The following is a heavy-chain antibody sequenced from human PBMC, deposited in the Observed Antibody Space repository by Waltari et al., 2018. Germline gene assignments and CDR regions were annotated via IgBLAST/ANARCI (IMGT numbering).Heavy chain of an antibody. CDR1: GFTFSSYA. V-gene: IGHV3-23*01. CDR2: ISGSGGST. CDR3: AKDSGVAAPPSGMDV. Sequence: EVQLLESGGGLVQPGGSLRLSCAASGFTFSSYAMSWVRQARGKGLEGVSAISGSGGSTYYADSLKGRFTISRDNSKNTLYLQMNSLRAEDTAVYYCAKDSGVAAPPSGMDVWGQGTTVTVSS. J-gene: IGHJ6*02. D-gene: IGHD6-19*01.